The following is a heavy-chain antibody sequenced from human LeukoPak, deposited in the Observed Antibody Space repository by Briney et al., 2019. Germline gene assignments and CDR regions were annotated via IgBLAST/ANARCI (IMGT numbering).Heavy chain of an antibody. CDR1: GGSISSYY. Sequence: SETLSLTCTVSGGSISSYYWSWIRQPPGKGLEWIGYIYYSGSTNYNPSLKSRVTISVDTSKNQFSLKLSSVTAADTAVYYCARVPIAAAGTDKGYYFDYWGQGTLVTVSS. V-gene: IGHV4-59*12. CDR2: IYYSGST. J-gene: IGHJ4*02. CDR3: ARVPIAAAGTDKGYYFDY. D-gene: IGHD6-13*01.